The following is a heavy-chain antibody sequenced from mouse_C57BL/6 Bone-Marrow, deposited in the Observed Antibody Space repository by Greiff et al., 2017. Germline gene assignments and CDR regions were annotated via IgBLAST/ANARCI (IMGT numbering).Heavy chain of an antibody. V-gene: IGHV1-50*01. J-gene: IGHJ2*01. D-gene: IGHD2-2*01. Sequence: QVQLQQPGAELVKPGASVKLSCKASGYTFTSYWMQWVKQRPGQGLEWIGEIDPSDSYTTYNQKFKGKATLTVDTSSSTAYMQLSSLTSEDSAVYYCARSDGYDEGGFDYWGQGTTLTVSS. CDR3: ARSDGYDEGGFDY. CDR1: GYTFTSYW. CDR2: IDPSDSYT.